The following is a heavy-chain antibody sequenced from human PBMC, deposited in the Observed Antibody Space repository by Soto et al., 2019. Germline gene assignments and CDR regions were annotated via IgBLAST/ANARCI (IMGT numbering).Heavy chain of an antibody. CDR3: ARVLNLGYGMDV. CDR2: ISSSSSYI. V-gene: IGHV3-21*01. Sequence: PGVSLRLSCAASGFTFSSYSMNWVRQAPGKGLEWVSSISSSSSYIYYADSVKGRFTISRDNAKNSLYLQMNSLRAEDTAVYYCARVLNLGYGMDVRGQGTTVTVSS. CDR1: GFTFSSYS. J-gene: IGHJ6*02.